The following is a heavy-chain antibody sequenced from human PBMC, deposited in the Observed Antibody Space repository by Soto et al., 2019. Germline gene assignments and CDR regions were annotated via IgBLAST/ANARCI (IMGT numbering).Heavy chain of an antibody. Sequence: SETLSLTCAVYGGSFSGYYWSWIRQPPGKGLEWIGEINHSGSTNYNPSPKSRVTISVDTSKNQFSLKLSSVTAADTAVYYCARDITPRNPQQWLVRRAGDYYYGMDVWGQGTTVTVSS. V-gene: IGHV4-34*01. CDR2: INHSGST. D-gene: IGHD6-19*01. CDR1: GGSFSGYY. CDR3: ARDITPRNPQQWLVRRAGDYYYGMDV. J-gene: IGHJ6*02.